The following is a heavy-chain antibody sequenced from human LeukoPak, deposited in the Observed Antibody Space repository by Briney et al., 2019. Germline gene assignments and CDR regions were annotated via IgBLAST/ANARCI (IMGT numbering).Heavy chain of an antibody. Sequence: GASVKVSCKASGYTFTGYYMHWVRQAPGQGLEWMGRINPNSGGTNYAQKFQGRVTMTRDTSISTAYMELSRLRSDDTAVYYCARDLPYRQLVHREGGNWFDPWGQGTLVTVSS. CDR3: ARDLPYRQLVHREGGNWFDP. CDR1: GYTFTGYY. V-gene: IGHV1-2*06. J-gene: IGHJ5*02. CDR2: INPNSGGT. D-gene: IGHD6-13*01.